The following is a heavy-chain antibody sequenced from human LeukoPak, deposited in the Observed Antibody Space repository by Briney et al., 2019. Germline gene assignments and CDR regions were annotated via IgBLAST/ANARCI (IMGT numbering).Heavy chain of an antibody. CDR2: ISYDGSNK. CDR1: GFTFSSYG. Sequence: PGRSLRLSCAASGFTFSSYGMHWVRQAPGKGLEWVAVISYDGSNKYYADSVKGRFTISRDNSKNTLYLQMNSLRAEDTAVYYCAKEHLTAVAGQTPGESRYYYYYGIDVWGQGTTVTVSS. J-gene: IGHJ6*02. V-gene: IGHV3-30*18. D-gene: IGHD6-19*01. CDR3: AKEHLTAVAGQTPGESRYYYYYGIDV.